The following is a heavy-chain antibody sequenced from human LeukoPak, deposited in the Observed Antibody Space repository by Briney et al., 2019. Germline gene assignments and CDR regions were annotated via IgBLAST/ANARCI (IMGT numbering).Heavy chain of an antibody. D-gene: IGHD3-22*01. CDR3: ARVIRTYYYDSSSYYNWFDP. CDR1: GGSISGYY. Sequence: TSETLSLTCTVSGGSISGYYWSWIRQPAGKGLEWIGRIYTGGSTNYNPSLKSRVTMSVDTSKNQFSLKLSSVTAADTAVYYCARVIRTYYYDSSSYYNWFDPWGQGTLVTVSS. CDR2: IYTGGST. J-gene: IGHJ5*02. V-gene: IGHV4-4*07.